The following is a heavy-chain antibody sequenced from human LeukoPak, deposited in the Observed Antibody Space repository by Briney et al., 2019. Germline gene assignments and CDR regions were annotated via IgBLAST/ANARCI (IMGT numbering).Heavy chain of an antibody. D-gene: IGHD5-18*01. V-gene: IGHV1-2*04. CDR1: GYTFTGYY. Sequence: ASVKVSCEASGYTFTGYYMHWVRQAPGQGLEWMGWINPNSGGTNYAQKFQGWVTMTRDTSISTAYMELSRLRSDDTAMYYCARDRDTAMVQYYFDYWGQGTLVTVSS. CDR3: ARDRDTAMVQYYFDY. CDR2: INPNSGGT. J-gene: IGHJ4*02.